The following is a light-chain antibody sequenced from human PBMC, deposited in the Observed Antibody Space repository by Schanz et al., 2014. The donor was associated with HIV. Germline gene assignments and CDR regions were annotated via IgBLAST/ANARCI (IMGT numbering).Light chain of an antibody. V-gene: IGKV3-20*01. CDR3: QQYGSS. CDR2: GAS. Sequence: EGVLTQSPGTLSLSPGERATLSCRASQSVSSSYFAWYQQKPGQAPRLLIYGASSRATGIPDRFSGSGSGTDFTLTISRLEPEDFAVYYCQQYGSSFGPGTKVEIK. J-gene: IGKJ3*01. CDR1: QSVSSSY.